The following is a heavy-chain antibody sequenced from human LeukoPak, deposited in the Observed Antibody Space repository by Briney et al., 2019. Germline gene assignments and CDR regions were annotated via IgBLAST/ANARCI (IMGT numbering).Heavy chain of an antibody. CDR2: IKQDGSET. CDR3: ARQRGSGCLDY. CDR1: RFTLSNYG. D-gene: IGHD6-19*01. J-gene: IGHJ4*02. Sequence: GGALRLSCAASRFTLSNYGMSWVRPAPGKGLEWVANIKQDGSETYYVDSVKGRFTISRDNAKNSLSLQMNSLRAEDTAVYYCARQRGSGCLDYWGQGTLVTVSS. V-gene: IGHV3-7*01.